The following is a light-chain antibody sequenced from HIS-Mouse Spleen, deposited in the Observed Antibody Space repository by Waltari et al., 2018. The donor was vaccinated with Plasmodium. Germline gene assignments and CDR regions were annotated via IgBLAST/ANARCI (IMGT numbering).Light chain of an antibody. J-gene: IGKJ4*01. CDR2: DAS. CDR1: KGISRA. Sequence: IQLTQSPSPLSASVGGGGTINCRASKGISRALAWYQQKPGKAPKLLIYDASSLESGVPSRFSGSGSGTDFTLTISSLQPEDFATYYCQQFNSYPLTFGGGTKVEIK. V-gene: IGKV1-13*02. CDR3: QQFNSYPLT.